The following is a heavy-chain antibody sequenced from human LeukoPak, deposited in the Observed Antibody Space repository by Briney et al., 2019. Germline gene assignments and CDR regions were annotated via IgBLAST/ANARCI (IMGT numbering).Heavy chain of an antibody. V-gene: IGHV4-59*01. CDR1: GGSISSYY. J-gene: IGHJ6*03. CDR2: IYYSGST. Sequence: PSETLSLTCTVSGGSISSYYWSWIRQPPGKGLEWIGYIYYSGSTNYNPSLKSRVTISVDTSKNQFSLKLSSVTAADTAVYYCARVAYGGYYYYYMDVWGKGTTVTVSS. CDR3: ARVAYGGYYYYYMDV. D-gene: IGHD4-17*01.